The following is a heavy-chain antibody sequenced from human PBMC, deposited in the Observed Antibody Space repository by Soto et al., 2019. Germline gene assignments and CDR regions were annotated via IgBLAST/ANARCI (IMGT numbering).Heavy chain of an antibody. CDR2: INHSGST. CDR1: GGSFSGYY. Sequence: QVQLQQWGAGLLKPSETLSLTCAVYGGSFSGYYWSWIRQPPGKGLEWIGEINHSGSTNYNPSLNSRVTISGDTSKNQFSLKLSSVTAADTAVYYCARRRGTYYYDSSGYGDFDYWGQGTLVTVSS. D-gene: IGHD3-22*01. CDR3: ARRRGTYYYDSSGYGDFDY. V-gene: IGHV4-34*01. J-gene: IGHJ4*02.